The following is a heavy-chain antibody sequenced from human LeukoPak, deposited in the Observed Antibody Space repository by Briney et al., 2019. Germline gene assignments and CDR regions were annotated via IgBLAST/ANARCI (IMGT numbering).Heavy chain of an antibody. CDR3: ARTDLAVAGTSYAFDI. CDR2: IYTGGGT. D-gene: IGHD6-19*01. CDR1: GFSFRNSW. Sequence: GSLRLSCAASGFSFRNSWMSWIRQPAGKGLEWIGRIYTGGGTNYNPSLKSRVSMSVDTSRNQFSLKLSSVTAADTAVYYCARTDLAVAGTSYAFDIWGQGTMVTVSS. V-gene: IGHV4-4*07. J-gene: IGHJ3*02.